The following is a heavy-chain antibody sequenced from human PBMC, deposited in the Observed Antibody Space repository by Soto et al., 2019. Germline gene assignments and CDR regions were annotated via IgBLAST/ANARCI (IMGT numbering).Heavy chain of an antibody. CDR1: CYTLSSYG. V-gene: IGHV1-18*01. CDR3: ARDYFYRDRLGSYSDTFDT. CDR2: ISGYDGDT. D-gene: IGHD3-22*01. J-gene: IGHJ3*02. Sequence: GASVKVSCKAPCYTLSSYGISWGRQAPGQRLEWMGWISGYDGDTNYARKLRGRVTMTTDTSTSTVYMELKSLTSDDTAVYYCARDYFYRDRLGSYSDTFDTWGQGTMVTVS.